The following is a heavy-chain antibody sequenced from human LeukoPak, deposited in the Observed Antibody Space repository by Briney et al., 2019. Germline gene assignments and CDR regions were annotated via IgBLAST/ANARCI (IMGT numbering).Heavy chain of an antibody. D-gene: IGHD6-19*01. CDR1: GFTFSNYA. CDR3: ARVKVKQWLVRTFDY. Sequence: GGSLRLSCAASGFTFSNYALHWVRHAPGKGLEWVAFISYDGSNKYYADSVKGRFTISRDNSKNTLFLQMNSLRAEDTAVYYCARVKVKQWLVRTFDYWGQGTLVTVSS. V-gene: IGHV3-30*04. CDR2: ISYDGSNK. J-gene: IGHJ4*02.